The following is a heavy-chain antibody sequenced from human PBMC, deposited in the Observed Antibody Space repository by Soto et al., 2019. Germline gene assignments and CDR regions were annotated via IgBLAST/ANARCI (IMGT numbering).Heavy chain of an antibody. J-gene: IGHJ4*02. V-gene: IGHV1-2*07. D-gene: IGHD2-8*01. CDR3: ARAMASTWFDC. CDR2: IDPKSGGA. Sequence: GFPVKVSCKASGYTFSGYYLHWLRQAPGQGPEWMGWIDPKSGGAHYANNFQGRVTLTWDTSLSTAYIDLSSLRSDDTAVYYCARAMASTWFDCWGQGSLVTVYS. CDR1: GYTFSGYY.